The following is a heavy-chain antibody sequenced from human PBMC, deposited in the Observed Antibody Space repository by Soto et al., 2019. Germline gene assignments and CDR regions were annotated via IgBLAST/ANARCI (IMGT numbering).Heavy chain of an antibody. CDR3: ARELLRGADG. Sequence: QVQLVQSGAEMKNPGASVKVSCKASRYTFSGRFIHWVRQAPGQGPEWMGRKYMNTGDRIYAQKFQGRVTRADATSINAACMELRGLTSDDRAVYYCARELLRGADGWGQGTRVTVSS. CDR2: KYMNTGDR. D-gene: IGHD2-21*01. CDR1: RYTFSGRF. V-gene: IGHV1-2*06. J-gene: IGHJ6*02.